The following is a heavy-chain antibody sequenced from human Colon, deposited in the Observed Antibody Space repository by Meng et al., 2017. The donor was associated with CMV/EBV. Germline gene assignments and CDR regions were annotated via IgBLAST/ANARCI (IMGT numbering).Heavy chain of an antibody. V-gene: IGHV3-23*01. CDR1: GFSFSNYA. CDR2: ISGSADDT. CDR3: AKGLHKWNSLFDY. J-gene: IGHJ4*02. D-gene: IGHD1-7*01. Sequence: GQLLGSGGGLVLPGGSLRLSCAGSGFSFSNYAMTWVRQAPGKGLEWVSVISGSADDTCYADSVKGRFTISRDNSKNTLYLQMSRLRGDDTAVYYCAKGLHKWNSLFDYSGQGTLVTVSS.